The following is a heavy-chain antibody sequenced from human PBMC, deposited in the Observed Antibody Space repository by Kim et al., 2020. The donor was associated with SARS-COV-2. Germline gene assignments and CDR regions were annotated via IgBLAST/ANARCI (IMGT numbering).Heavy chain of an antibody. CDR3: ARGGRIQLWFSY. V-gene: IGHV4-34*01. CDR2: INHSGST. D-gene: IGHD5-18*01. CDR1: GGSFSGYY. Sequence: SETLSLTCAVYGGSFSGYYWSWIRQPPGKGLEWIGEINHSGSTNYNPSLKSRVTISVDTSKNQFSLKLSSVTAADTAVYYCARGGRIQLWFSYWGQGTLVTVSS. J-gene: IGHJ4*02.